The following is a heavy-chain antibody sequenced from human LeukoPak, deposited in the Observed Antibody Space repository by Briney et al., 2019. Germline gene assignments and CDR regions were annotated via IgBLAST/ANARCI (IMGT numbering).Heavy chain of an antibody. D-gene: IGHD3-3*01. CDR2: ISGSGGST. J-gene: IGHJ3*02. CDR1: GFTFSSYT. V-gene: IGHV3-23*01. Sequence: GGSLRLSCAACGFTFSSYTMHWVRQAPGKGLEWVSAISGSGGSTYYADSVKGRFTISRDNSKNTVYLQMNTLRAEDTAVYYCAKGGDFWSGYFGAFDIWGQGTMVTVSS. CDR3: AKGGDFWSGYFGAFDI.